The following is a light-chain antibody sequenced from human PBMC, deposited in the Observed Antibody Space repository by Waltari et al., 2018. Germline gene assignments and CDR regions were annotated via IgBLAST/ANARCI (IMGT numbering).Light chain of an antibody. CDR1: QAISNF. CDR2: SAS. V-gene: IGKV1-27*01. CDR3: QKYNSAPHT. J-gene: IGKJ2*01. Sequence: DIQMTQSPSSLSASVGDRVTITCRASQAISNFLAWYQQRPGKVPKLLIYSASTLESGVPARFSGRASVTDFTLTISSLQPEDVATYYCQKYNSAPHTFGQGTKLEI.